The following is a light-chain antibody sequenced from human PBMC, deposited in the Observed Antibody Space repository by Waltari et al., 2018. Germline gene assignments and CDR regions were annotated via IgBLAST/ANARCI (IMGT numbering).Light chain of an antibody. Sequence: DIQLTQSPSTLSASVGDRVIFSCRASQSMSQWLAWYQQKPGKAPNLLLYKASTLDSGVPSRFSGSGSGTEFTLTISSLQPEDFATYYCQQYNSYSLLSFGGGTKVEIK. CDR1: QSMSQW. CDR3: QQYNSYSLLS. V-gene: IGKV1-5*03. J-gene: IGKJ4*01. CDR2: KAS.